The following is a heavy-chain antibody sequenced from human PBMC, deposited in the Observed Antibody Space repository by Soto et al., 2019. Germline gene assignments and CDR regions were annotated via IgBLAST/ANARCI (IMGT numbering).Heavy chain of an antibody. CDR1: GGSMSSYR. J-gene: IGHJ5*01. Sequence: QVQLQESGPGLVRPSETLSLTCTVSGGSMSSYRWSWIRQPPGKGLEWIGRLNTYGNTHYNPSLKSRVTVSVDTSRNQFFLTLRSVTAADSAVYHCGRESGETWDYEASWGHGTPVTVSS. D-gene: IGHD1-7*01. V-gene: IGHV4-4*07. CDR3: GRESGETWDYEAS. CDR2: LNTYGNT.